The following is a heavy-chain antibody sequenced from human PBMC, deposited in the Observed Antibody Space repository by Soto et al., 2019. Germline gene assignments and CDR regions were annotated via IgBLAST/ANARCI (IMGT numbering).Heavy chain of an antibody. J-gene: IGHJ4*02. V-gene: IGHV4-38-2*01. Sequence: SETLSLTWAVSGYSISNGDYWGWIRQAPGKGLEWIGSVYYSGSTHYEPSLRGRIAISVDTLKNQFSLRLTSVTAADTAMYFCARNISTYFDSWGQGIPVTVSS. CDR2: VYYSGST. D-gene: IGHD3-9*01. CDR1: GYSISNGDY. CDR3: ARNISTYFDS.